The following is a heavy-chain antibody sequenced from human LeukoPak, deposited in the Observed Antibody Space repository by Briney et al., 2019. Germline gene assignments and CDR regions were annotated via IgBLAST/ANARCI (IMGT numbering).Heavy chain of an antibody. V-gene: IGHV1-69*06. CDR2: IIPIFGTA. J-gene: IGHJ4*02. CDR3: ARADTLRSFDY. D-gene: IGHD4-17*01. CDR1: GGTFSSYA. Sequence: GASVKVSCKASGGTFSSYAISWVRQAPGQGLEWMGRIIPIFGTANYAQKFQGRVTITADKSTSTAYVELSSLRSEDTAVYYCARADTLRSFDYWGQGTLVTVSS.